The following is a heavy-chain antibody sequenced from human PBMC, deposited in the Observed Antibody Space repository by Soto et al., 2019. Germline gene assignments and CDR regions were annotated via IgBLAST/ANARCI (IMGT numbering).Heavy chain of an antibody. J-gene: IGHJ1*01. CDR2: IYYSGST. D-gene: IGHD2-8*01. CDR3: ARLYCSSALCSLAY. V-gene: IGHV4-59*08. CDR1: GGSISSYY. Sequence: SETLSLTCTVSGGSISSYYWSWIRQPPGKGLEWIGHIYYSGSTNYNPSLKSRVTISVDTSKNQFSLKLSSVTAADTAVYYCARLYCSSALCSLAYWGQGTLVTVSS.